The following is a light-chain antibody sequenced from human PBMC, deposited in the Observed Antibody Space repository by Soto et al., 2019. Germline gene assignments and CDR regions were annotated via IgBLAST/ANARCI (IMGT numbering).Light chain of an antibody. Sequence: DIQMTQSPSAVSASVGDRVTISCRASQDISNWLAWYQQKPGEAPKFLIYAASNLQSGVPSKFSDSGSGTDFTLTISSLQPEDFAVYYCQQARRFPITFGQGTRLEIK. V-gene: IGKV1-12*01. CDR3: QQARRFPIT. CDR1: QDISNW. CDR2: AAS. J-gene: IGKJ5*01.